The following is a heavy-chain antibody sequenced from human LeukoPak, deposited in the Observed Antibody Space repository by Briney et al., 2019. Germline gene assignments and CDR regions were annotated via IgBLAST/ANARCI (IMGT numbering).Heavy chain of an antibody. V-gene: IGHV3-49*03. D-gene: IGHD6-13*01. J-gene: IGHJ4*02. CDR2: IRSKAYGGTT. CDR1: GFTFGDYS. Sequence: GGSLRLSCTGSGFTFGDYSMGWFRQAPGKGLEWVAFIRSKAYGGTTEFAASVKGRFTSSRDDSKSIAYLQMNGLKSEDTALYYCTRSIYGQQDYWGQGTLVTVSS. CDR3: TRSIYGQQDY.